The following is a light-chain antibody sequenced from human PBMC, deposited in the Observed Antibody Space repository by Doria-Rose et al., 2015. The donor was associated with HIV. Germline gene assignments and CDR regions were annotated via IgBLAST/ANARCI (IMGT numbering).Light chain of an antibody. CDR3: QQTYSSPQWT. Sequence: SQTVSTYLNWFQQEPGKAPKLLIYAASRLQSGVPPRFSGSGSGTDSTLTISGLQPGDFATYYCQQTYSSPQWTFGQGTKVE. CDR1: QTVSTY. V-gene: IGKV1-39*01. CDR2: AAS. J-gene: IGKJ1*01.